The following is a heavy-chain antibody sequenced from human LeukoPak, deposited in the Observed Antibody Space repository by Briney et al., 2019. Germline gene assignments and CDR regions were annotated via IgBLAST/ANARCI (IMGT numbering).Heavy chain of an antibody. CDR1: GGSFSGYY. CDR3: ARRVVVPAAAKMAAFDI. Sequence: PSETLSLTCAVYGGSFSGYYWSWIRQPPGKGLEWIGEINHSGSTNYNPSLKSRVTISVDTSKNQISLKLSSVTAADTAVYYCARRVVVPAAAKMAAFDIWGQGTMVTVSS. CDR2: INHSGST. J-gene: IGHJ3*02. D-gene: IGHD2-2*01. V-gene: IGHV4-34*01.